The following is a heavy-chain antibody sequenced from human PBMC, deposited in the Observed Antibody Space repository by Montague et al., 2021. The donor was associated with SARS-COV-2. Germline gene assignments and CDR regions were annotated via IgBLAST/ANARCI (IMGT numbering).Heavy chain of an antibody. Sequence: ETLSLTCSVSGGSISTYYWSWIRQPPGKGLEWIGYIYYSGSTNYNPSLKSRVTISIDTSKSQFSLELSSVTAADMAVYYCASPGGYCTGGSCYYVYWGQGTLVTVSS. CDR1: GGSISTYY. CDR3: ASPGGYCTGGSCYYVY. D-gene: IGHD2-15*01. CDR2: IYYSGST. V-gene: IGHV4-59*01. J-gene: IGHJ4*02.